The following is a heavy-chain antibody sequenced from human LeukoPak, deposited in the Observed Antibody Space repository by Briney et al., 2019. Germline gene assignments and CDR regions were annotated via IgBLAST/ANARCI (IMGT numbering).Heavy chain of an antibody. V-gene: IGHV1-18*04. Sequence: ASVKVSCKASGYTFTGYFLHWVRRAPGQGLEWMGWISAYNGNTNYAQKLQGRVTMTTDTSTSTAYMELRSLRSDDTAVYYCARDPTTVTGFYYYYYYGMDVWGQGTTVTVSS. CDR1: GYTFTGYF. CDR2: ISAYNGNT. CDR3: ARDPTTVTGFYYYYYYGMDV. D-gene: IGHD4-17*01. J-gene: IGHJ6*02.